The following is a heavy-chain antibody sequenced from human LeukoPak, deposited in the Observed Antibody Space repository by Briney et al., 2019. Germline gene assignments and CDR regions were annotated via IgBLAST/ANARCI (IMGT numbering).Heavy chain of an antibody. CDR2: IIPIFGTA. Sequence: GASVKVSCKASGGTFSSYAISWVRQAPGQGLEWMGGIIPIFGTANYAQKFQGRVTITADESTSTAYMELSSLRSGDTAVYYCARFRGSAMDAFDIWGRGTMVTVSS. D-gene: IGHD5-18*01. J-gene: IGHJ3*02. CDR1: GGTFSSYA. V-gene: IGHV1-69*13. CDR3: ARFRGSAMDAFDI.